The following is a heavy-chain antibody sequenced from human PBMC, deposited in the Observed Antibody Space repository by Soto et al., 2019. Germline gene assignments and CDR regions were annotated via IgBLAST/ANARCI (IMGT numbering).Heavy chain of an antibody. CDR3: ARSHYVLGGFDV. CDR2: IYHSGAT. Sequence: QVQLQESGPGLVEPSETLSLTCSVSGGSISRGEYYWSWIRQPPGEGLQWIGYIYHSGATYYTPSLESRLTISIDTSKNQFSLNVTSVTAADTAVYYCARSHYVLGGFDVWGPGTVVTVAS. CDR1: GGSISRGEYY. V-gene: IGHV4-30-4*01. J-gene: IGHJ3*01. D-gene: IGHD3-10*02.